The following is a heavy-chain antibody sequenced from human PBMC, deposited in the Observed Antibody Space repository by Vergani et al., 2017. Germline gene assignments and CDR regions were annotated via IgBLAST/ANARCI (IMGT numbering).Heavy chain of an antibody. Sequence: QVQLQESGPGVVKPSQTLSLTCAVSGGSISSGDHCWTWIRQRPGKGLEWIGYIFYSGTTYANPSLRSRLTISVDTSQNQFSLKLRSVTAADTAVYYCARVDTQVPATSHFYYMDVWSKGTTVVVSS. CDR3: ARVDTQVPATSHFYYMDV. CDR2: IFYSGTT. CDR1: GGSISSGDHC. V-gene: IGHV4-31*11. D-gene: IGHD6-25*01. J-gene: IGHJ6*03.